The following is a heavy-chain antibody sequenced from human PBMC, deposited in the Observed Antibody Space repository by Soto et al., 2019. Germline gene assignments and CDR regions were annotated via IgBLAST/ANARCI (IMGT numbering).Heavy chain of an antibody. D-gene: IGHD5-12*01. J-gene: IGHJ5*02. Sequence: SETLSLTCAVYGGSFVGYYCSCIRHPPGKGLEWIGEINHSGSTNYNPSLKSRVTISVDTSKNQFSLKLSSVTAADTAVYYCARDLGYSGTNWFDPWGQGTLVTVSS. CDR3: ARDLGYSGTNWFDP. CDR2: INHSGST. V-gene: IGHV4-34*01. CDR1: GGSFVGYY.